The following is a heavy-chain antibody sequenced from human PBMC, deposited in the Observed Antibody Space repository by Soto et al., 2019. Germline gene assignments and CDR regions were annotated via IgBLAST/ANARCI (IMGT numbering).Heavy chain of an antibody. D-gene: IGHD6-13*01. CDR1: GYSFTSYW. J-gene: IGHJ3*02. Sequence: PGESLKISCKGSGYSFTSYWIGWVRQMPGKGLEWMGIIYPGDSDTRYSPSFQGQVTISADKSISTAYLQWSSLKASDTAMYYCASGRSWYYAPTNAAFDTWGQGTMLTVSS. CDR2: IYPGDSDT. V-gene: IGHV5-51*01. CDR3: ASGRSWYYAPTNAAFDT.